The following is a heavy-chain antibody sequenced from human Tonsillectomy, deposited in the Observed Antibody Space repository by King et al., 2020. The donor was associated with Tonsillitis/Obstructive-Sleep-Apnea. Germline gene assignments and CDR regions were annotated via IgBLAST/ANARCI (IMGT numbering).Heavy chain of an antibody. V-gene: IGHV3-30*18. CDR1: GFTFSSYG. CDR2: ISYDGSNK. Sequence: VQLVESGGGVVQPGRSLRLSCAASGFTFSSYGIHWVRQSPGKGLEWVAVISYDGSNKYYADSVKGRFTISRDNSKNTLYLQMNSLRAEDTAVYYCAKGGTTGTTDYFDHWGQGTLVTGSS. CDR3: AKGGTTGTTDYFDH. D-gene: IGHD1-1*01. J-gene: IGHJ4*02.